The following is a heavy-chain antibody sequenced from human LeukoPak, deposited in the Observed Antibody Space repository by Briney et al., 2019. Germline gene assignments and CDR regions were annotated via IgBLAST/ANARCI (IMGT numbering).Heavy chain of an antibody. J-gene: IGHJ6*03. CDR1: GGSIGSNNYY. CDR3: ARTEESGYSYRYFGYYYMDV. CDR2: IYYSGYT. V-gene: IGHV4-39*07. Sequence: PSETLSLTCTVSGGSIGSNNYYWGWLRQPPGRGLEWVGSIYYSGYTYYNPSLKSRVTISVDTSKNQFSLKLSSVTAADTAVYYCARTEESGYSYRYFGYYYMDVWGKGTTVTVSS. D-gene: IGHD5-18*01.